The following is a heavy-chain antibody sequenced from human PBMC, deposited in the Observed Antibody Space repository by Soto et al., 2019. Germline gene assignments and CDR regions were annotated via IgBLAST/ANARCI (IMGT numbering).Heavy chain of an antibody. D-gene: IGHD6-13*01. V-gene: IGHV4-34*01. CDR1: GGSFSGYY. Sequence: SETLSLTCAVYGGSFSGYYWSWIRQPPGKGLEWIGEINHSGSTNYNPSLKSRVTISVDTSKNQFSLKLSSVTAADTAVYYCARHVKLGPLRYNWFDPWGQGTLVT. CDR3: ARHVKLGPLRYNWFDP. J-gene: IGHJ5*02. CDR2: INHSGST.